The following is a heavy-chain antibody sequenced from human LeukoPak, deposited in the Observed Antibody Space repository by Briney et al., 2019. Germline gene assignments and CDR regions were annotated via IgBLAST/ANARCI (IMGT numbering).Heavy chain of an antibody. J-gene: IGHJ5*02. D-gene: IGHD6-6*01. CDR2: ISSSSSYI. CDR3: GRDWSIADA. Sequence: RGALRLSCAASGFTFSSYNMNWVRQAPGKGLEWVSSISSSSSYIYYADSVKRRFTITRDNAKNSLYLQMNSPRAEDTAVYYCGRDWSIADAWGQGTLVTVSS. CDR1: GFTFSSYN. V-gene: IGHV3-21*01.